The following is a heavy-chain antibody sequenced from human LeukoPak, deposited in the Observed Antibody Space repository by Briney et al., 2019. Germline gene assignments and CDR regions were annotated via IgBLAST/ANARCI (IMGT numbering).Heavy chain of an antibody. D-gene: IGHD3-16*01. J-gene: IGHJ4*02. CDR1: GDSISSGGYS. Sequence: PSQTLSLTCAVSGDSISSGGYSWSWIRQPPGKGLEWIGYIYYSGSTYYNPSLKSRVTISVDTSKNQFSLKLSSVTAADTAVYYCARERDGGFDYWGQGTLVTVSS. V-gene: IGHV4-30-4*07. CDR2: IYYSGST. CDR3: ARERDGGFDY.